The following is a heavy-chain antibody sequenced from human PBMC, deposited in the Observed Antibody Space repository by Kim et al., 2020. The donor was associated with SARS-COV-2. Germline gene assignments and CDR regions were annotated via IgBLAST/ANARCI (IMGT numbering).Heavy chain of an antibody. CDR3: ARARFGMYYFDY. CDR2: MNPNSGNT. CDR1: GYTFTSYD. J-gene: IGHJ4*02. V-gene: IGHV1-8*01. D-gene: IGHD3-16*01. Sequence: ASVKVSCKASGYTFTSYDINWVRQATGQGLEWMGWMNPNSGNTGYAQKFQGRVTMTRNTSISTAYMELSSLRSGDTAVYYCARARFGMYYFDYWGQGTLVTVSS.